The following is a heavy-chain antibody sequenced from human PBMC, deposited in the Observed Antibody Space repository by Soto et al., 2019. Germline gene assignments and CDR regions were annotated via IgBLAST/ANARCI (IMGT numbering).Heavy chain of an antibody. D-gene: IGHD2-8*01. CDR3: ARGTLGYCTYNTCTGGGFDV. V-gene: IGHV1-69*02. J-gene: IGHJ3*01. CDR2: VIPIRGVT. Sequence: QVQLVQSGAEVNKPGSSVKVSCKASGGTFGSYTINWVRQAPGQGLEWMGRVIPIRGVTNYQQKFQDRVTMTADKSTSTAFMELSSLTSEDTAMYYCARGTLGYCTYNTCTGGGFDVWGQGTRVTVSS. CDR1: GGTFGSYT.